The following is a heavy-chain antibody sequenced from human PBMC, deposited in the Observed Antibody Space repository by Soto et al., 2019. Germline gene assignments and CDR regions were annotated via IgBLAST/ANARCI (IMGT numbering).Heavy chain of an antibody. V-gene: IGHV3-15*01. CDR2: IKSKRDGGTT. Sequence: HLVESGGDLVKPGGSLRLSCAASGFMFSSAWMSWVRQAPGKGLEWVGRIKSKRDGGTTDYAPPVKGRVVISRDDSKNPLYLQMNSLKTDDTAVYYCVEGWNDFWGQGTLVAVSS. CDR1: GFMFSSAW. CDR3: VEGWNDF. J-gene: IGHJ4*02. D-gene: IGHD1-1*01.